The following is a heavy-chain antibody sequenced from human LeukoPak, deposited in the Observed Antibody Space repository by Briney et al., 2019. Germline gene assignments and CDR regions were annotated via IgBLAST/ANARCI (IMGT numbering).Heavy chain of an antibody. V-gene: IGHV4-4*07. CDR1: GGSISSYY. CDR2: IYTSGST. Sequence: SETLSLTCTVSGGSISSYYWSWIRQPAGKGLEWIGRIYTSGSTNYNPSLKSRVTMSVDTSKSQFSLKLSSVTAADTAVYYCARVALYSSSWYPDYWGQGTLVTVSS. J-gene: IGHJ4*02. CDR3: ARVALYSSSWYPDY. D-gene: IGHD6-13*01.